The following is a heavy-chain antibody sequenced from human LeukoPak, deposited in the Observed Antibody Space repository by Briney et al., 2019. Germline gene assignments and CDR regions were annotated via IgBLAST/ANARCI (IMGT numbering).Heavy chain of an antibody. CDR1: GFTFSIYW. J-gene: IGHJ4*02. Sequence: GGSLRLSCAASGFTFSIYWMNWVRQAPGKGLEWVANINQAGSQKNYLDSVKGRFTISRDNAKNSLYLEMDSLRADDTAVYYCARHYDSSGYSLDSWGQGTLVTVSS. CDR2: INQAGSQK. D-gene: IGHD3-22*01. V-gene: IGHV3-7*01. CDR3: ARHYDSSGYSLDS.